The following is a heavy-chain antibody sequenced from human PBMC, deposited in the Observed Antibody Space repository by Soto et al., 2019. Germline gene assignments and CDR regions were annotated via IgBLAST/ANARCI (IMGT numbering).Heavy chain of an antibody. V-gene: IGHV3-74*01. Sequence: EVQLVESGGGLVQPGGSLRLSCAATGFTFSTYWMHWVRQGPGKGLVWVSRLSTDGSSTTYADSVKGRFTISRDNAKNTLYLQMNRLRAEDTAVYYCARATGSNHPFDYWGQGSLVTVSS. CDR1: GFTFSTYW. J-gene: IGHJ4*02. D-gene: IGHD2-2*01. CDR3: ARATGSNHPFDY. CDR2: LSTDGSST.